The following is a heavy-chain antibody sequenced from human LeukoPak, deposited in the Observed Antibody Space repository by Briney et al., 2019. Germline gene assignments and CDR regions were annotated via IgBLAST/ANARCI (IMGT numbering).Heavy chain of an antibody. J-gene: IGHJ4*02. CDR1: GGSISSHY. CDR2: IYYSGST. CDR3: AREGSRWVDFDY. V-gene: IGHV4-59*11. Sequence: PSETLSLTCTVSGGSISSHYWNWIRQPPGKGLEWIGYIYYSGSTNYNPSLKSRVIISLDTSKSQFSLKLSSVTAADTAVYYCAREGSRWVDFDYWGQGTLVTVSS. D-gene: IGHD1-26*01.